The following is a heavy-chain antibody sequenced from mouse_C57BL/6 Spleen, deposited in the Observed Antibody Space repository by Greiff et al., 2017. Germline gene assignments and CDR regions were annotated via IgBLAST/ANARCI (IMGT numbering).Heavy chain of an antibody. J-gene: IGHJ3*01. Sequence: EVQLQQSGPGLVKPSQSLSLTCSVTGYSITSGYYWNWIRQFPGNKLEWMGYISYDGSNNYNPSLKNRISPTRDTSENQCFLKLNSVTTEDTATYYCAREDSQFAYWGQGTLVTVSA. CDR2: ISYDGSN. CDR1: GYSITSGYY. V-gene: IGHV3-6*01. CDR3: AREDSQFAY.